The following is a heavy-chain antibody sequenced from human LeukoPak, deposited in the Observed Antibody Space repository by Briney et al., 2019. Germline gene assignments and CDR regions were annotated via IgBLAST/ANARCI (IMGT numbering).Heavy chain of an antibody. D-gene: IGHD2-2*01. J-gene: IGHJ4*02. V-gene: IGHV3-74*01. CDR2: VNADESSR. CDR3: AKIEYREYSYCSSTSCTLGTFDY. Sequence: GGSLRLSCAASGFTLSNYWMHWVRQAPGKGLVWVSRVNADESSRTYADSVKGRFTISRDNAKNTLYLQMNSLRVEDTAVYYCAKIEYREYSYCSSTSCTLGTFDYWGQGTLVTVSS. CDR1: GFTLSNYW.